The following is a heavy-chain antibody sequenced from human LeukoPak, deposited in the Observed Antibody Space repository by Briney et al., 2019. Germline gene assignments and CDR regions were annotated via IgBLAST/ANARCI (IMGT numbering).Heavy chain of an antibody. CDR3: ARAPRWLAFDN. CDR2: IYNGDNT. V-gene: IGHV3-66*01. Sequence: PGGSLRLSCVASRFTVSNNHMNWVRQAPGKGLEWVSVIYNGDNTYYADSVQGRFTISKDNSKNTLYLQMNSLRPEDTAVYFCARAPRWLAFDNWGQGTLVTVSS. J-gene: IGHJ4*02. D-gene: IGHD6-19*01. CDR1: RFTVSNNH.